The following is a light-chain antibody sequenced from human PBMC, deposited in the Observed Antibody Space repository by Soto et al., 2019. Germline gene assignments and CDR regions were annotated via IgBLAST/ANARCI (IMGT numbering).Light chain of an antibody. CDR2: GAS. CDR3: QQYNSYTWP. V-gene: IGKV3-20*01. J-gene: IGKJ1*01. Sequence: IVLTESPGTLSLSPVERATLLCRTSQSVSSSYLAWYQQKPGQAPRLLIYGASSRATGIPDRFSGSGSGTDFTLTFGSLQPDDFETYYCQQYNSYTWPFGQGTRWIS. CDR1: QSVSSSY.